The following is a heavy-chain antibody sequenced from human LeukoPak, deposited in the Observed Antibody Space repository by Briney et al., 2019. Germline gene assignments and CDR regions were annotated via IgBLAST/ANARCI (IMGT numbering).Heavy chain of an antibody. CDR3: AGVLPAANAGSYVDY. CDR2: IYTSGST. Sequence: SETLSLTCTVSAGSIISYHWRWIRQPAGEGLEWIGRIYTSGSTNYNPSLNSGVTMSVDTSKNQFSLKLSSVTPADTAVYYCAGVLPAANAGSYVDYWGQGTLVTVSS. D-gene: IGHD2-2*01. J-gene: IGHJ4*02. V-gene: IGHV4-4*07. CDR1: AGSIISYH.